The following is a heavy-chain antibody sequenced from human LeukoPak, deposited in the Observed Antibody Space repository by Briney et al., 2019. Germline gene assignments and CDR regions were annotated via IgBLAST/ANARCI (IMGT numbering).Heavy chain of an antibody. V-gene: IGHV4-39*01. Sequence: SSETLSLTCTVSGGSISSSSYYWGWIRQPPGKGLEWIGSIYYSGSTYYNPSLKSRVTISVDTSKNQFSLKLSSVTAADTAVYYCASTRYCSSTSCRNDAFDIWGQGTMVTVSS. CDR1: GGSISSSSYY. CDR3: ASTRYCSSTSCRNDAFDI. J-gene: IGHJ3*02. CDR2: IYYSGST. D-gene: IGHD2-2*01.